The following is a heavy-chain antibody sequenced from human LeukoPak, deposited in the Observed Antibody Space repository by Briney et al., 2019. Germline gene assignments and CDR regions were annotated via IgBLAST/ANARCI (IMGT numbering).Heavy chain of an antibody. CDR3: ARHLHIARGSGSYLGY. Sequence: ASVKVSCKASGYIFTGYYMHWVRQAPGQGLEWMGWINPNSGDTNYAQKFQGRVTMTRDTSISTAYMELSRLRSDDTAVYYCARHLHIARGSGSYLGYWGQGTLVTVSS. D-gene: IGHD3-10*01. CDR1: GYIFTGYY. V-gene: IGHV1-2*02. CDR2: INPNSGDT. J-gene: IGHJ4*02.